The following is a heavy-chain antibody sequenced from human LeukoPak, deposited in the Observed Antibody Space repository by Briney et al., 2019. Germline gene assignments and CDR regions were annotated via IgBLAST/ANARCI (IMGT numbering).Heavy chain of an antibody. D-gene: IGHD5-12*01. J-gene: IGHJ4*02. CDR2: INSDGSST. CDR3: ARVGQAGYVGYPLDY. Sequence: GGSLRLSCAACGFTFSSYWMHWVRQAPGKGLMWVSRINSDGSSTSYADSVKGRFTISRDNAKNTLYLQMNSLRAEDTAVFYCARVGQAGYVGYPLDYRGQGTLVTVSS. CDR1: GFTFSSYW. V-gene: IGHV3-74*01.